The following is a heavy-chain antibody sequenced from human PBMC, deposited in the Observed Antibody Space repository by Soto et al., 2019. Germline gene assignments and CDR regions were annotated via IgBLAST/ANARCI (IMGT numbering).Heavy chain of an antibody. CDR1: GFTFSDYY. CDR2: IGPSSSYT. V-gene: IGHV3-11*06. Sequence: PGGSLLLSCAASGFTFSDYYMSSIRQAPGKGLEWVSYIGPSSSYTNYADSVKGRCTISRDNTKNSLYLQMNSLRAEDTAVYYCARVVRLMLYSDYWGQGTLVTVSS. J-gene: IGHJ4*02. CDR3: ARVVRLMLYSDY. D-gene: IGHD2-8*01.